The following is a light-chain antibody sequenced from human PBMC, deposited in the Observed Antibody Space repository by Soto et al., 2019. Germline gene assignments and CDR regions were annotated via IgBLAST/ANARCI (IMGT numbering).Light chain of an antibody. J-gene: IGLJ1*01. CDR2: DVT. Sequence: QSVLTQPASVSGSPGQSITISCTGTSSDVAGYNYVSWYQQHPNKAPKFMIYDVTNRPSGVSNRFSGSKSGNTASLTISGLQAEDEADYYCSSYTSSSTYVFGTGTKVTVL. CDR1: SSDVAGYNY. CDR3: SSYTSSSTYV. V-gene: IGLV2-14*01.